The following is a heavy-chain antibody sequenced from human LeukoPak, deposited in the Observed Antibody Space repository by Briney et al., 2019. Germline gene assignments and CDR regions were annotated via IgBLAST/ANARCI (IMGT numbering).Heavy chain of an antibody. V-gene: IGHV3-7*01. CDR2: IKQDGAEK. J-gene: IGHJ4*02. CDR3: ARVGAWDLQRGFEY. CDR1: GFRFGDYW. Sequence: PGGSLRLSCSASGFRFGDYWMTWARHIPGKGLEWVANIKQDGAEKHYAESVEGRFIISRDNAKNSLYLEMDSLKVEDTAVYYCARVGAWDLQRGFEYGGQGTLVTVSS. D-gene: IGHD1-26*01.